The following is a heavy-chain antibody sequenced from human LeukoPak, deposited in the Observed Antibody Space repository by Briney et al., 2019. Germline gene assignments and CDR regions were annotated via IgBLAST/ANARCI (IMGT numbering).Heavy chain of an antibody. D-gene: IGHD2-21*01. CDR3: VRDPRDSYWGNDF. Sequence: GGSLRLSCAASGFTLDRYWMHWVRQAPGEGLVWVSGIDTDGRTTKYADSVKGRFTISRDNAKNTVYLQMNSLRVEDSALYYCVRDPRDSYWGNDFWGQGTLVTVSS. CDR1: GFTLDRYW. J-gene: IGHJ4*02. CDR2: IDTDGRTT. V-gene: IGHV3-74*03.